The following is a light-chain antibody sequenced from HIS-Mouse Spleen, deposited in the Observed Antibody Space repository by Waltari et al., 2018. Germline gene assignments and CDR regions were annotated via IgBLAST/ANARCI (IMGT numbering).Light chain of an antibody. CDR3: YSTDSSGNHRV. Sequence: SYELTQPPSVSVSPGQTARITCSGDALPKKYAYWYQQKSGQAPVLVIYETSKRPSGIPSRFSCSSSVTMATLTISGAQVEDEADYYCYSTDSSGNHRVFGGGTKLTVL. CDR1: ALPKKY. J-gene: IGLJ2*01. V-gene: IGLV3-10*01. CDR2: ETS.